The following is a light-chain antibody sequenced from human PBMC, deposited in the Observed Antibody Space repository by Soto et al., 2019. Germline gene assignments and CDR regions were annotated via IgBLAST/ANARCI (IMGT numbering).Light chain of an antibody. CDR3: QQVSGYPLN. CDR1: QGINSH. CDR2: AAT. J-gene: IGKJ4*01. Sequence: DIQLTQSPSFLSASVGDRVTITCRASQGINSHLAWYQQGPGKAPKLLIYAATTLPSGVPSRFSGRASGTVFTLTISSLQPEVFANYYCQQVSGYPLNFGGGTKVDIK. V-gene: IGKV1-9*01.